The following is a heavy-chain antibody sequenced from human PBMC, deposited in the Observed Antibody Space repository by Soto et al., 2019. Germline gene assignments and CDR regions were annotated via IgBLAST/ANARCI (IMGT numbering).Heavy chain of an antibody. V-gene: IGHV4-30-2*01. CDR1: GGSISSGGYS. D-gene: IGHD3-10*01. CDR2: IYHSGST. Sequence: ASETLSLTCAVSGGSISSGGYSWSWIRQPPGKGLEWIGYIYHSGSTYYSPSLKSRVTISVDRSKNQFSLKLSSVTAADTAVYYCALYGSGSYYYYFYFWGQGTLVTVSS. J-gene: IGHJ4*02. CDR3: ALYGSGSYYYYFYF.